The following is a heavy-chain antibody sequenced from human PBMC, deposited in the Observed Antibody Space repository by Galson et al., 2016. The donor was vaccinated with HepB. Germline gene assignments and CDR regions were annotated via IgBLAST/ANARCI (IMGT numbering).Heavy chain of an antibody. V-gene: IGHV4-59*11. CDR1: GGSISSHY. CDR3: ARDYDDSGWVAFAFDI. D-gene: IGHD6-19*01. Sequence: SETLSLTCTVSGGSISSHYWSWIRQPPGKELEWIGYMHYTGSTNYNPSLKSRVTMSSDTSKHQFSLKLSSVTAADTAVYYCARDYDDSGWVAFAFDIWGQGTMVTVSS. J-gene: IGHJ3*02. CDR2: MHYTGST.